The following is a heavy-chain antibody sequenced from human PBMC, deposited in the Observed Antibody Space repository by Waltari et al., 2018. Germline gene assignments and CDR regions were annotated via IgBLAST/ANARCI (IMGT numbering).Heavy chain of an antibody. CDR2: VNPRGGAT. D-gene: IGHD2-21*01. J-gene: IGHJ4*02. Sequence: LVQSGAEVMKPGDSGKVSCKVSRNLINEHFIHWLGLAPGQGLEWMGWVNPRGGATNFAQRFRGRITVTWDTSLSTSYLGLSGLSSDDTAIYYCAREYCGGECRLFDFWGQGTLVTVSS. V-gene: IGHV1-2*02. CDR1: RNLINEHF. CDR3: AREYCGGECRLFDF.